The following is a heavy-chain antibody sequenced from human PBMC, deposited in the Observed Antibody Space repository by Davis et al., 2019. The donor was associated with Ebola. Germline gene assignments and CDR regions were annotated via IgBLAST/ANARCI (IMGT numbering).Heavy chain of an antibody. CDR2: IYHSGST. V-gene: IGHV4-38-2*02. J-gene: IGHJ4*02. CDR1: GYSISSGYY. Sequence: SETLSLTCTVSGYSISSGYYWGWIRQPPGKGLEWIGSIYHSGSTYYNPSLKSRVTISVDTSKNQFSLKVSSVTAADTAVYYCARADGDYVHFDYWGQGILVTVSS. D-gene: IGHD4-17*01. CDR3: ARADGDYVHFDY.